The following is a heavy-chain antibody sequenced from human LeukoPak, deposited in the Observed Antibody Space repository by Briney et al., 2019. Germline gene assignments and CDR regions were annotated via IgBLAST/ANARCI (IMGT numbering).Heavy chain of an antibody. CDR2: ISSSSSYI. J-gene: IGHJ6*02. V-gene: IGHV3-21*01. CDR3: ARDYCSSTSCYIYYYYGMDV. CDR1: GFTFSSYS. Sequence: PGGSLRLSCAASGFTFSSYSMNWVRQAPGKGLEWVLSISSSSSYIYYADSVKGRFTISRDNAKNSLYLQMNSLRAEDTAVYYCARDYCSSTSCYIYYYYGMDVWGQGTTVTVSS. D-gene: IGHD2-2*02.